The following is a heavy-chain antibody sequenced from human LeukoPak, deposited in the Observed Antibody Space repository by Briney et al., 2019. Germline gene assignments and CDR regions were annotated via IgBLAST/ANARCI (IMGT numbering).Heavy chain of an antibody. J-gene: IGHJ3*02. Sequence: SETLSLTCAVYGGSFSGYYWSWIRQPPWKGLEWIGEINHSGSTNYNPSLKSRVTISVDTSKNQFSLKLSSVTAADTAVYYCARDMANSGSYYDAFDIWGQGTMVTVSS. V-gene: IGHV4-34*01. D-gene: IGHD1-26*01. CDR1: GGSFSGYY. CDR2: INHSGST. CDR3: ARDMANSGSYYDAFDI.